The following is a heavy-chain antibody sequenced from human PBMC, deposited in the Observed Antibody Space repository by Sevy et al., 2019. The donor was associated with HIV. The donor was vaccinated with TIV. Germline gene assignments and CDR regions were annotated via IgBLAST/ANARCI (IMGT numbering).Heavy chain of an antibody. D-gene: IGHD5-18*01. CDR3: AKDPRGYSYGYWYYYYYGMDV. CDR2: ISYDGGNK. Sequence: GGSLRLSCAASGFTFSSYGMHWVRQAPGKGLEWVAVISYDGGNKYYADSVKGRFTISRDNSKNTLYLQMNSLRAEDTAVYYCAKDPRGYSYGYWYYYYYGMDVWGQGTTVTVSS. V-gene: IGHV3-30*18. CDR1: GFTFSSYG. J-gene: IGHJ6*02.